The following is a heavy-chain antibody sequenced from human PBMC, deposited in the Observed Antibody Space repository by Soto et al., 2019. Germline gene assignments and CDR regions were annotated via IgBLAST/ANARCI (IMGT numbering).Heavy chain of an antibody. CDR2: ISFDGSNQ. V-gene: IGHV3-30*18. Sequence: SLRLSCAASGFTFRYYGMHWVRQAPGKGLAWVAFISFDGSNQNYEDSVKGRFTVSRDNSNSTMSLQMDSLRPEDTAVYYCAKGVFTGYDYKSFHYHVVDVWGPGTTVTVSS. D-gene: IGHD5-12*01. J-gene: IGHJ6*02. CDR1: GFTFRYYG. CDR3: AKGVFTGYDYKSFHYHVVDV.